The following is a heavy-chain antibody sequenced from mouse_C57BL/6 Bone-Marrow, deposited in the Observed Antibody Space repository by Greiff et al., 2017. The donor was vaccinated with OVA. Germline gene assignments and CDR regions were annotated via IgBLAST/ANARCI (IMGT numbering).Heavy chain of an antibody. V-gene: IGHV1-42*01. CDR2: INPSTGGT. CDR1: GYSFTGYY. D-gene: IGHD2-13*01. CDR3: AREGDVPDWYFDY. J-gene: IGHJ2*01. Sequence: EVQLQESGPELVKPGASVKISCKASGYSFTGYYMNWVKQSPEKSLEWIGEINPSTGGTTYNEKFKAKATLTVDKSSSTAYMQLKSLTSEDSAVYYCAREGDVPDWYFDYWGQGTTLTVSS.